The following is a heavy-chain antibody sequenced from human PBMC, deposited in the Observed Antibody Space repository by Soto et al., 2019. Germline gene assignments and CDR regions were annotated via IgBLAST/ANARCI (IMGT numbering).Heavy chain of an antibody. D-gene: IGHD2-21*02. CDR3: AKSIVVVTALGDYFDY. CDR1: GFTFSSYA. Sequence: EVQLLESGGDLVQPGGSPRLSCVASGFTFSSYAMSWVRQAPGKGLEWVSGISGSGGSPYYADPVKGRFTISRDNSKNTLYLQMSSLRAEDTAVYYCAKSIVVVTALGDYFDYWGQGTLVTVSS. V-gene: IGHV3-23*01. CDR2: ISGSGGSP. J-gene: IGHJ4*02.